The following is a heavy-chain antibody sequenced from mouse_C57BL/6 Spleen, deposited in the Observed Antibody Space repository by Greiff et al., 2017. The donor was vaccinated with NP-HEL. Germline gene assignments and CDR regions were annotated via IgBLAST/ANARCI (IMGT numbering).Heavy chain of an antibody. CDR3: TGFGTITTVVATWYFDV. V-gene: IGHV6-3*01. CDR1: GFTFSNYW. Sequence: EVQLQQSGGGLVQPGGSMKLSCVASGFTFSNYWMNWVRQSPEKGLEWVAQIRLKSDNYATHYADSVKGRFTISRDDSKSSVYLQMNNLRAEDTGIYYCTGFGTITTVVATWYFDVWGTGTTVTVSS. D-gene: IGHD1-1*01. J-gene: IGHJ1*03. CDR2: IRLKSDNYAT.